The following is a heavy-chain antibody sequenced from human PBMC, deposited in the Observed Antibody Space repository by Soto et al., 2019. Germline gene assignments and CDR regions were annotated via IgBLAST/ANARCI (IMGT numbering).Heavy chain of an antibody. J-gene: IGHJ4*02. V-gene: IGHV3-30*18. CDR1: GFTFSYYA. CDR3: AKGGRQWLVTSDFNY. Sequence: VQLVESGGGVVQPGRSLRLSCAASGFTFSYYAMQWVRQAPGKGLEWVAVVSHDGRNTHYADSVKGRFTISRDSSKNTVSLEMTSLRAEDTAVYYCAKGGRQWLVTSDFNYWGQGALVTVSS. D-gene: IGHD6-19*01. CDR2: VSHDGRNT.